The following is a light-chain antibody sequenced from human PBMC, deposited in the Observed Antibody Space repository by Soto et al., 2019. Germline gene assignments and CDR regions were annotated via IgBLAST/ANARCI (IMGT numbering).Light chain of an antibody. CDR2: AGS. CDR3: LQHNTYPWT. V-gene: IGKV1-17*01. CDR1: QAIRNA. J-gene: IGKJ1*01. Sequence: DIKMTQSPSSLSASVGDRVKITCRASQAIRNALGWFQQRPGKAPKRLIYAGSTLQGGVPSRCSGGGSGTEFTLTISSLQPEDFATYYFLQHNTYPWTFGQGTKVEV.